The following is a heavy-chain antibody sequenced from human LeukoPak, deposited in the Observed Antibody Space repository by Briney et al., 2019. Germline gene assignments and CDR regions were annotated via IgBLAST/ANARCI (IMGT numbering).Heavy chain of an antibody. CDR2: IRSKAYGGTT. V-gene: IGHV3-49*03. CDR1: GFTFGDYA. CDR3: TSFHSSGWYVDY. J-gene: IGHJ4*02. D-gene: IGHD6-19*01. Sequence: GGSLRLSCTASGFTFGDYAMSWFRQAPGKGLEWVGFIRSKAYGGTTEYAASVKGRFTISRDDSKSIAYLQMNSLKTEDTAVYYCTSFHSSGWYVDYWGQGTLVTVSS.